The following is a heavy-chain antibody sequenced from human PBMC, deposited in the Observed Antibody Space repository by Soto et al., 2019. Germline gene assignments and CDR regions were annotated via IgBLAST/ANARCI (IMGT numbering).Heavy chain of an antibody. V-gene: IGHV4-39*01. CDR2: IYYSGST. CDR3: ARQRTSVVTQAYFDV. D-gene: IGHD2-21*02. CDR1: GDSISSRSYY. J-gene: IGHJ4*02. Sequence: SETLSLTCTVTGDSISSRSYYWGWIRQPPGKGLEWIGSIYYSGSTYNNPSLRSRVSMSIDTSKDQFSLKLKSVTAADTALYFCARQRTSVVTQAYFDVWGTGSRVTVPS.